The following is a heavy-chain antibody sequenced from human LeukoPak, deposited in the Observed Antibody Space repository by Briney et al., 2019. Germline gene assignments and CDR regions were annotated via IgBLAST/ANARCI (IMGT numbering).Heavy chain of an antibody. CDR3: ARHDPPPEYYGSVGGWFDP. CDR1: GGSISSRSYY. Sequence: SETLSLTCTVSGGSISSRSYYWGWIRQPPGKGLEWIGSIYYSGSTYYNPSLKSRVTISVDTSKNQFSLKLSSVTAADTAVYYCARHDPPPEYYGSVGGWFDPWGQGTLVTVSS. V-gene: IGHV4-39*01. J-gene: IGHJ5*02. D-gene: IGHD3-10*01. CDR2: IYYSGST.